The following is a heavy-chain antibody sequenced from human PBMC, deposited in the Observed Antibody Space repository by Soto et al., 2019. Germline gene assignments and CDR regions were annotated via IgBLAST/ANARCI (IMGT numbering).Heavy chain of an antibody. Sequence: GGSLRLSCAASGFTFADYAMHWVRQVPGKGLEWVSGISWNSGNIAYADSVKGRFTISRDNGKNSLYLQMNSLRAEDTALYYCAKDPYSDSSPSPHYFDDWGQGILVTV. CDR2: ISWNSGNI. V-gene: IGHV3-9*01. CDR3: AKDPYSDSSPSPHYFDD. CDR1: GFTFADYA. D-gene: IGHD6-6*01. J-gene: IGHJ4*02.